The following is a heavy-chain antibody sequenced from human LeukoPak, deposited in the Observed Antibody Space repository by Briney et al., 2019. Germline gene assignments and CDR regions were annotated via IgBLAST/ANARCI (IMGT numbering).Heavy chain of an antibody. CDR1: GYTFTGYY. D-gene: IGHD1-1*01. J-gene: IGHJ4*01. V-gene: IGHV1-2*02. Sequence: GASVKGSSTASGYTFTGYYMRWVRQAPGQGLEWMGWINPNSGGTNYAQKFQGRVTMTRDTSISTAHMELSRLRSDDTAVYYCARRTTWNDFDYWGQASSVTVSS. CDR3: ARRTTWNDFDY. CDR2: INPNSGGT.